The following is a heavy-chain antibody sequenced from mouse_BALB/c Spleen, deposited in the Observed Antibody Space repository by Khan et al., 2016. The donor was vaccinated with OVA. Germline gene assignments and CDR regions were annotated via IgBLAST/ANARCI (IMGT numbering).Heavy chain of an antibody. Sequence: QVQLKESGPGLVAPSQSLSITCTVSGFSLTSYGVYWVRQPPGKGLEWLVVIWSDGSTNYNSVLKSRLSISKDNSKSQVFLKMNSLQTDDTAIYYCARRFDGYSSLDAMDYWGQGTSVTVSS. CDR1: GFSLTSYG. D-gene: IGHD2-3*01. J-gene: IGHJ4*01. CDR3: ARRFDGYSSLDAMDY. CDR2: IWSDGST. V-gene: IGHV2-6*02.